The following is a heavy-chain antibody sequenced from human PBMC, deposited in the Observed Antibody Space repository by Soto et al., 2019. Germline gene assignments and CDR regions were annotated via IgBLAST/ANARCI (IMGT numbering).Heavy chain of an antibody. CDR2: MSYDGSNE. J-gene: IGHJ4*02. D-gene: IGHD1-26*01. CDR1: GFTFSHYA. Sequence: QVQLVESGGGVVQPGRSLRLSCAASGFTFSHYAMHWVRQAPGKGLEWVALMSYDGSNEYYADSVKGRFTISRDNSKNTLYVQMNRLRAEDTAVYYCAKEGSHNCDYWGQGTLVTVSS. V-gene: IGHV3-30*18. CDR3: AKEGSHNCDY.